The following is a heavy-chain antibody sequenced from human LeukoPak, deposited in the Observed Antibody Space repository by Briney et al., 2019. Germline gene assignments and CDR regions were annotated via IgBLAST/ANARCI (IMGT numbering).Heavy chain of an antibody. J-gene: IGHJ3*02. V-gene: IGHV3-23*01. CDR3: AKDQGAYAFDI. Sequence: GGSMRLSCAASGCTFSSYGMSWVRQAPGKGLEWVSAIRGSGGKTYYAAFVKGRFTISRDNSKNTLYLQMNSLRAEDTAVYYCAKDQGAYAFDIWGQGTMVSVSS. CDR2: IRGSGGKT. CDR1: GCTFSSYG.